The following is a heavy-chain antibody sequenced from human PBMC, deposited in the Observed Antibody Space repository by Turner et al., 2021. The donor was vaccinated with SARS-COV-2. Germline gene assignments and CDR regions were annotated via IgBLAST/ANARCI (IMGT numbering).Heavy chain of an antibody. CDR2: IHHSGSS. D-gene: IGHD6-19*01. V-gene: IGHV4-34*01. CDR3: AGGQQWLVRGLFDY. J-gene: IGHJ4*02. CDR1: GGSFSGYY. Sequence: QVQLQQWGAGLLKPSETLSLTCDVYGGSFSGYYWSWIRQPPGKGLEWIGEIHHSGSSNYYPSLKSRVTISVDTSKNQFSLRLSSVTAADTAVYYCAGGQQWLVRGLFDYWGQGTLVTVSS.